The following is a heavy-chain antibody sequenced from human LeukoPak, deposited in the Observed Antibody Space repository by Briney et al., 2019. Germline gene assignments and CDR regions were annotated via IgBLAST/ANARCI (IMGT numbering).Heavy chain of an antibody. V-gene: IGHV4-39*01. CDR3: ARLRVAVAGSLSQGTFYFDY. Sequence: SETLSLTCTVSGDSISSTTYYWGWIRQPPGKGLEWIVTIYHSGYTYYNPSLKSRVTISIDTSRNQFSLRLSSVTAADTAVYYCARLRVAVAGSLSQGTFYFDYWGQGTLVTVSS. D-gene: IGHD6-19*01. CDR1: GDSISSTTYY. J-gene: IGHJ4*02. CDR2: IYHSGYT.